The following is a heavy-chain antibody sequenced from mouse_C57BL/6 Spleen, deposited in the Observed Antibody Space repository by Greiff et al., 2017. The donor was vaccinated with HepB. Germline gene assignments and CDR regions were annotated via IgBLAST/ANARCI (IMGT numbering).Heavy chain of an antibody. CDR2: IDPETGGT. V-gene: IGHV1-15*01. CDR3: TRASIYYYGSRNLRYAMDY. D-gene: IGHD1-1*01. CDR1: GYTFTDYE. Sequence: QVQLKESGAELVRPGASVTLSCKASGYTFTDYEMHWVKQTPVHGLEWIGAIDPETGGTAYNQKFKGKAILTADKSSSTAYMELRSLTSEDSAVYDCTRASIYYYGSRNLRYAMDYWGQGSSVTVSS. J-gene: IGHJ4*01.